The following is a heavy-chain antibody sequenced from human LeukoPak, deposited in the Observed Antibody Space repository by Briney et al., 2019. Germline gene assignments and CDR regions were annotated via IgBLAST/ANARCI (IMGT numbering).Heavy chain of an antibody. CDR3: ARAYCSSTSCYLDY. J-gene: IGHJ4*02. CDR2: IYTSGST. V-gene: IGHV4-61*02. Sequence: PSETLSLTCTVSGGSISSDSYYWNWIRQPAGKGLEWIGRIYTSGSTNYNPSLKSRVTMSVDTSKNQFSLKLSSVTAADTAVYYCARAYCSSTSCYLDYWGQGTLVTVSS. CDR1: GGSISSDSYY. D-gene: IGHD2-2*01.